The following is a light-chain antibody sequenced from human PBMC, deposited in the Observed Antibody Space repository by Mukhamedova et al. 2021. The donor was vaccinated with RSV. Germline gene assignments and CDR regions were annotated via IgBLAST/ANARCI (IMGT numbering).Light chain of an antibody. Sequence: APKLMIYDVSNRPSGVSNRFSGPKSGNTASLTISGLQAEDEADYYCSSYTSSSTKVFGTGTKVTVL. CDR3: SSYTSSSTKV. V-gene: IGLV2-14*03. CDR2: DVS. J-gene: IGLJ1*01.